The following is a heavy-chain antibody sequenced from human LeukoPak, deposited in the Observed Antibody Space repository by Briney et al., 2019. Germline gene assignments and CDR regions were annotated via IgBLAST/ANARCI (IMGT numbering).Heavy chain of an antibody. D-gene: IGHD3-16*01. Sequence: ASVKVSCKASGYTFTSYGINWVRQATGQGLEWMGWMNPNSGNTGYAQKFQGRVTITRNTSISTAYMELSSLRSEGTAVYYCARGVRGSYPFDYWGQGALVTVSS. J-gene: IGHJ4*02. CDR3: ARGVRGSYPFDY. CDR1: GYTFTSYG. V-gene: IGHV1-8*03. CDR2: MNPNSGNT.